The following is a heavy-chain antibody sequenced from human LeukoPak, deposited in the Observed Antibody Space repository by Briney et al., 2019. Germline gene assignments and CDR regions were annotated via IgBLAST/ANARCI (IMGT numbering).Heavy chain of an antibody. CDR3: AKEYSSRFDY. CDR2: ISYDGSNK. D-gene: IGHD6-13*01. CDR1: GFTFSSYG. V-gene: IGHV3-30*18. Sequence: PGGSLRLSCAASGFTFSSYGMHWVRQAPVKGLEWVAVISYDGSNKYYADSVKGRFTISRDNSKNTLYLQMNSLRAEDTAVYYCAKEYSSRFDYWGQGTLVTVSS. J-gene: IGHJ4*02.